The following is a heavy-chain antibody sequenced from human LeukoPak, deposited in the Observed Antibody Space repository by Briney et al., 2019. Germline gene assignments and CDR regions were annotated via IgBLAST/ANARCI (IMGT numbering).Heavy chain of an antibody. Sequence: GGSLRLSCAASGFTFSSYEMNWVRQAPGKGLEWASYISSSGSTIYYADSVKGRFTISRDNAKNSLYLQMNSLRAEDTAVYYCARVCGGDCYSYYYYYYGMDVWGKGTTVTVSS. CDR2: ISSSGSTI. CDR3: ARVCGGDCYSYYYYYYGMDV. D-gene: IGHD2-21*02. J-gene: IGHJ6*04. V-gene: IGHV3-48*03. CDR1: GFTFSSYE.